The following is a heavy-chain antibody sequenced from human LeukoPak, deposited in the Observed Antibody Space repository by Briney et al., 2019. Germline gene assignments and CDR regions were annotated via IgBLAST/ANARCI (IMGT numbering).Heavy chain of an antibody. CDR1: GGSITRGSYY. J-gene: IGHJ4*01. CDR2: VFTSGNT. V-gene: IGHV4-61*09. CDR3: ARGTGSLFY. D-gene: IGHD3-10*01. Sequence: SETLSLTCAVSGGSITRGSYYWTWIRQPAGKALEWIGHVFTSGNTNYNPSLKGHVTISIETSKSQFSLNLSSVTAADTAVYYCARGTGSLFYWGHGILVTVSS.